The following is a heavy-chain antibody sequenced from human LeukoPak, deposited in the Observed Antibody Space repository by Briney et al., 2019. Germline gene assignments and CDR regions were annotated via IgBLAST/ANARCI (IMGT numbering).Heavy chain of an antibody. Sequence: GGSLKLSCAASGFTFRGSAMHWVRQASGKGLEWVGRIRSKVNGYATTYGESVKGRFTISRDDSKNTAYLQMNSLKTEDTAVYYCTRHEYDYRSGYYDYWGQGSLVTVSS. D-gene: IGHD3-3*01. V-gene: IGHV3-73*01. J-gene: IGHJ4*02. CDR1: GFTFRGSA. CDR2: IRSKVNGYAT. CDR3: TRHEYDYRSGYYDY.